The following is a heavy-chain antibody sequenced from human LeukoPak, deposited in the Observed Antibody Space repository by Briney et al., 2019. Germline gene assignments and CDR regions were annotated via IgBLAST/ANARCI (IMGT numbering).Heavy chain of an antibody. CDR3: ARIPGVVAATRTYYYYYYMDV. D-gene: IGHD2-15*01. CDR1: GGSISSGDYY. J-gene: IGHJ6*03. CDR2: IYYSGST. Sequence: SQTLSLTCTVSGGSISSGDYYWSWIRQPPGTGLEWLGYIYYSGSTYYNPSLKSRVTISVDTSKNQFSLKLSSVTAADTAVYYCARIPGVVAATRTYYYYYYMDVWGKGTTVTVSS. V-gene: IGHV4-30-4*08.